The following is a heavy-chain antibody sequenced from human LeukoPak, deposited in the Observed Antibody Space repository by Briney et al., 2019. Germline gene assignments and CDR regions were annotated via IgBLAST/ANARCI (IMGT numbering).Heavy chain of an antibody. CDR1: GFTFCNYW. Sequence: PGGSLRLSCAASGFTFCNYWMSWVRQAPGKGLEWVANMKEDGSEKFYVDSVKGRFTISRDNAKNSLYLQMNSLRVEDTAVYHCARGFYTEQWLAHWGQGTLVTVSS. V-gene: IGHV3-7*01. CDR3: ARGFYTEQWLAH. CDR2: MKEDGSEK. J-gene: IGHJ4*02. D-gene: IGHD6-19*01.